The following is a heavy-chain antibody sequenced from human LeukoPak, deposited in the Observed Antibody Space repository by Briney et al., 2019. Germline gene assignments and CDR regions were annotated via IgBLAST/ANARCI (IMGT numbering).Heavy chain of an antibody. D-gene: IGHD4-11*01. V-gene: IGHV4-39*07. CDR1: GGSISSSSYY. CDR2: INHSGST. Sequence: PSETLSLTCTVSGGSISSSSYYWGWTRQPPGKGLEWIGEINHSGSTNYNPSLKSRVTISVDTSKNQFSLKLSSVTAADTAVYYCASQYYFDYWGQGTLVTVSS. CDR3: ASQYYFDY. J-gene: IGHJ4*02.